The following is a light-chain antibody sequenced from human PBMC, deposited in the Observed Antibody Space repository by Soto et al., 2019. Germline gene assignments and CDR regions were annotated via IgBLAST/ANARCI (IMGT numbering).Light chain of an antibody. CDR1: QFITSH. CDR2: LAS. CDR3: LHVASFPIS. J-gene: IGKJ5*01. V-gene: IGKV1-12*01. Sequence: DIQLTQSPSSVSASVGDRVTITCRANQFITSHLVWYQQKPGKAPDLLIYLASTLHSGVPSRFSGSGFGTDFNLTINSLQPEDVGTYFCLHVASFPISFGPGTRLE.